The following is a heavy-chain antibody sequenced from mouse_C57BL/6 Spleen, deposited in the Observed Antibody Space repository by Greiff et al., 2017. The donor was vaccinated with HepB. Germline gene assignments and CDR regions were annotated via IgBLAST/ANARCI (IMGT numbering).Heavy chain of an antibody. V-gene: IGHV1-52*01. CDR1: GYTFTSYW. Sequence: VQLQQPGAELVRPGSSVKLSCKASGYTFTSYWMHWVKQRPIQGLEWIGNIDPSDSETHYNQKFKDKATLTVDKSSSTAYMQLSSLTSEDSAVYYCARLGSSFSYWYFDVWGTGTTVTVSS. J-gene: IGHJ1*03. CDR2: IDPSDSET. CDR3: ARLGSSFSYWYFDV. D-gene: IGHD1-1*01.